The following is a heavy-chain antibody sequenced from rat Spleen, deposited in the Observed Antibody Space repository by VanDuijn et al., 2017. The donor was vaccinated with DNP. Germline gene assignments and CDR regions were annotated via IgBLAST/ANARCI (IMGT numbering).Heavy chain of an antibody. CDR3: ARHEDYSSYIYGFAY. V-gene: IGHV5S13*01. Sequence: EVQLVESGGGLVQPGRSLKLSCAASGFTFSNHGMAWVRQAPTKGLEWVASISSGGDIIFYRDSVKGRFTISRDNAQNTQYLQVDSLRSEDTAPYFCARHEDYSSYIYGFAYWGQGTLVTVSS. CDR2: ISSGGDII. D-gene: IGHD1-2*01. CDR1: GFTFSNHG. J-gene: IGHJ3*01.